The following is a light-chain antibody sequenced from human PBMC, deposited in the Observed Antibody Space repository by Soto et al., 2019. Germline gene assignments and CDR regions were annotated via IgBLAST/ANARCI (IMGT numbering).Light chain of an antibody. V-gene: IGLV1-51*01. CDR3: ATWDNSLGVVV. J-gene: IGLJ3*02. CDR1: NSNIGIDY. CDR2: ETD. Sequence: SVLTQPPSVSAAPGQEVTIACSGSNSNIGIDYVAWYQHLPGTAPKLVIYETDKRPSGIPDRFSGSKSGTSATLRITGLQTGDEADYYCATWDNSLGVVVFGGGTKVTV.